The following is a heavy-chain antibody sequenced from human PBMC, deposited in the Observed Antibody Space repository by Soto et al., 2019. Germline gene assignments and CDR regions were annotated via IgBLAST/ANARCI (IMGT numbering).Heavy chain of an antibody. J-gene: IGHJ6*03. V-gene: IGHV1-18*01. CDR1: GYTFTSHG. CDR3: ARMVRGSNIDYYYYMDV. CDR2: ISAHNGDT. Sequence: QVHLVQSGGEVKKPGASAKVSCKASGYTFTSHGISWVRQAPGHGLEWMGWISAHNGDTNYAQKLQGRVTVTTDTPTNTAYMELRGLRSEDTAVYYCARMVRGSNIDYYYYMDVWGKGTTVTVSS. D-gene: IGHD3-10*01.